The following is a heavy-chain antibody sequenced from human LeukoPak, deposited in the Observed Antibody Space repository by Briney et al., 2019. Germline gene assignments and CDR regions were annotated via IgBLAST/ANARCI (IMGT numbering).Heavy chain of an antibody. CDR1: GFTFSSYG. CDR3: AKDWGDGQSSSVGGY. J-gene: IGHJ4*02. Sequence: GGSLRFSCAAPGFTFSSYGMHWVRQAPGKGLEWVAVISYDGSNKYYADSVKGRFTISRDNSKNTLYLQMNSLRAEDTAVYYCAKDWGDGQSSSVGGYWGQGTLVTVSS. CDR2: ISYDGSNK. V-gene: IGHV3-30*18. D-gene: IGHD3-16*01.